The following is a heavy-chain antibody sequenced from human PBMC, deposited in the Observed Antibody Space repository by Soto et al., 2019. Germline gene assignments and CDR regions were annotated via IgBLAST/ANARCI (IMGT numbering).Heavy chain of an antibody. CDR2: ISYDGSNK. CDR3: ARGSSGWYGFDY. J-gene: IGHJ4*02. V-gene: IGHV3-30-3*01. Sequence: VGSLRLSCAASGFTFSSYAMHWVRQAPGKGLEWVAVISYDGSNKYYADSVKGRFTISRDNSKNTLYLQMNSLRAEDTAVYYCARGSSGWYGFDYWGQGTLVTVSS. CDR1: GFTFSSYA. D-gene: IGHD6-19*01.